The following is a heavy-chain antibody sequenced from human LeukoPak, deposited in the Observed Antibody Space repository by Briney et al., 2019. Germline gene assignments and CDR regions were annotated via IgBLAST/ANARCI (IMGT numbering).Heavy chain of an antibody. V-gene: IGHV3-11*04. CDR3: ARDSCSNGVCFDY. J-gene: IGHJ4*02. CDR2: ISTSGSTI. Sequence: PGGSLRLSCTASGFTFSDYYMSWIRQAPGKGLEWVSYISTSGSTIYYGYSVKGRFTISRDNAKNSLYLQMNSLRAEDTAVYYCARDSCSNGVCFDYWGQGTLVTVSS. D-gene: IGHD2-8*01. CDR1: GFTFSDYY.